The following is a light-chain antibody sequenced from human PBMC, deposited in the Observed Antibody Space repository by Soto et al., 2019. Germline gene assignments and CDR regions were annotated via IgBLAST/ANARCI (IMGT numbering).Light chain of an antibody. CDR1: NFNIGSNT. V-gene: IGLV1-44*01. CDR3: AAWDDSLNGWV. CDR2: SSN. Sequence: QSVLTQPPSASGTPGQRVTISCSGSNFNIGSNTVNWYQQLPGTAPKLLIYSSNQRPSGVPDRFSGSKSGTSASLAISGLQCEDEADYYCAAWDDSLNGWVFGGGTKVTVL. J-gene: IGLJ3*02.